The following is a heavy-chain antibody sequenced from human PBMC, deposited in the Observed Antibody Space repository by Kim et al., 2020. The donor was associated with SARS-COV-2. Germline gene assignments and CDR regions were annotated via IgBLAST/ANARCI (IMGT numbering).Heavy chain of an antibody. CDR3: SRGPVDRECDY. J-gene: IGHJ4*02. D-gene: IGHD2-15*01. CDR2: ISSSSSTI. CDR1: GFTFSSYS. Sequence: GGSLRLSCAASGFTFSSYSMNWVRQAPGKGLEWVSYISSSSSTIYYADSVKGRFTISRDNAKNSLYLQMNSLRAEDTAVYYCSRGPVDRECDYWGQGTLVTVSS. V-gene: IGHV3-48*04.